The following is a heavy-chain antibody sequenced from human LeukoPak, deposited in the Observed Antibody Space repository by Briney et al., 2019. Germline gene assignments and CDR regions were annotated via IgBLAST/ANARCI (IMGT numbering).Heavy chain of an antibody. D-gene: IGHD5-12*01. CDR2: INTNTGNP. CDR3: ARESGGGYDYYYFDY. J-gene: IGHJ4*02. Sequence: VASVKVSCKASGYTFTSYAMNWVRQAPGQGLEWMGWINTNTGNPTYAQGFTGRFVFSLDTSVSMAYLQISSLKAEDTAVYYCARESGGGYDYYYFDYWGQGTLVTVSS. V-gene: IGHV7-4-1*04. CDR1: GYTFTSYA.